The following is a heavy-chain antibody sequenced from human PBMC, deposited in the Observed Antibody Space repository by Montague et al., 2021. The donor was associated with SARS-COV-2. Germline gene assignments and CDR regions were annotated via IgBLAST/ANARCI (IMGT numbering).Heavy chain of an antibody. CDR3: ARSRGNLQWPFYYYYGMDV. CDR2: IYHSGCT. V-gene: IGHV4-4*02. D-gene: IGHD6-19*01. Sequence: SETLSLTCAVSGDSISSSNWWSWVRQPPGKGLEWIGEIYHSGCTNYNPSLKSRVTISVDESKTQFSLKLSSVTAADTAVYYCARSRGNLQWPFYYYYGMDVWGQGTPVTVSS. CDR1: GDSISSSNW. J-gene: IGHJ6*02.